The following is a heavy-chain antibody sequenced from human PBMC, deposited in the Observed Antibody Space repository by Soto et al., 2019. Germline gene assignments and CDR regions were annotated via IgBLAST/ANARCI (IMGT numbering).Heavy chain of an antibody. CDR3: AREVIISSSIDP. Sequence: PSETLSLTCAVYGGSFSGYYWSWIRQPPGKGLEWIGEINHSGSTNYNPSLKSRVTISVDTSKNQFSLKLSSVTAADTAVYYCAREVIISSSIDPWGQGTLVTVSS. CDR2: INHSGST. CDR1: GGSFSGYY. J-gene: IGHJ5*02. D-gene: IGHD3-9*01. V-gene: IGHV4-34*01.